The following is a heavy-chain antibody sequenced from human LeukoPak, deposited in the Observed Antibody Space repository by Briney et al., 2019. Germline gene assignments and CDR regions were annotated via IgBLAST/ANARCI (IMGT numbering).Heavy chain of an antibody. CDR3: AKDMSYSGSYSVY. V-gene: IGHV3-23*01. CDR2: ISGSGGST. Sequence: GGSLRLSCAASGFTFSSYAVSWVRQAPGKGLEWVSAISGSGGSTYYADSVKGRFTISRDNSKNTLYLQMNSLRAEDTAVYYCAKDMSYSGSYSVYWGQGTLVTVSS. CDR1: GFTFSSYA. D-gene: IGHD1-26*01. J-gene: IGHJ4*02.